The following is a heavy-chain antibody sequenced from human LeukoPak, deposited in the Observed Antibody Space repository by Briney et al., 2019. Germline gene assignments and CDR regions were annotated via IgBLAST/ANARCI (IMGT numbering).Heavy chain of an antibody. D-gene: IGHD5-12*01. CDR3: ARVGSGYDWASSYYYYYMDV. Sequence: GGSLRLSCAASGFTFDDYGMSWVRQAPGKGLEWVSGINWNGGSTGYADSVKGRFTISRDNAKNTLYLQMNSLRAEDTAVYYCARVGSGYDWASSYYYYYMDVWGKGTTVTVSS. CDR2: INWNGGST. V-gene: IGHV3-20*04. J-gene: IGHJ6*03. CDR1: GFTFDDYG.